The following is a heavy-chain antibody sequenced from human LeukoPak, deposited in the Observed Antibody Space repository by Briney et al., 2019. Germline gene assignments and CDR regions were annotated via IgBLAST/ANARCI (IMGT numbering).Heavy chain of an antibody. CDR2: IYHSGST. D-gene: IGHD2-15*01. CDR1: GGSISSGGYS. CDR3: ARAVCSGGSCYFDY. Sequence: SQTLSLTRAVSGGSISSGGYSWSWIRQPPGKGLEWIGYIYHSGSTYYNPSLKSRVTISVDRSKNQFSLKLSSVTAADTAVYYCARAVCSGGSCYFDYWGQGTLVTVSS. V-gene: IGHV4-30-2*01. J-gene: IGHJ4*02.